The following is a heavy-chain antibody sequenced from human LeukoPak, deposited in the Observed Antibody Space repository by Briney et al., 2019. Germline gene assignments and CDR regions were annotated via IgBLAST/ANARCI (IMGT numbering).Heavy chain of an antibody. V-gene: IGHV4-34*01. D-gene: IGHD3-10*01. CDR1: GGSFSGYY. CDR2: INHSGSN. Sequence: SETLSLTCAVYGGSFSGYYWSWVRQPPGKGLEWVGEINHSGSNNYNPSLKSRVTISVDTSKNQFSLKLSSVTAADTAVYYCARGRTTYYGSGSYSFPRGMDVWGQGTTVTVSS. J-gene: IGHJ6*02. CDR3: ARGRTTYYGSGSYSFPRGMDV.